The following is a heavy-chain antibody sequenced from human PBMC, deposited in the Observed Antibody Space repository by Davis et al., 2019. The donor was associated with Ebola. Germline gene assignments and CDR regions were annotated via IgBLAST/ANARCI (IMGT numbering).Heavy chain of an antibody. CDR1: GGSIRSSNYY. J-gene: IGHJ4*02. CDR3: AIQIMGATRVFDY. V-gene: IGHV4-39*01. D-gene: IGHD1-26*01. CDR2: IFYTGTT. Sequence: SETLSLTCSVSGGSIRSSNYYCGWVRQPPGKGLEWIGSIFYTGTTYFNPSLKSRVTVSVDTSKNQFSLKLKSVTAADTAVYYCAIQIMGATRVFDYWGQGTLVTVSS.